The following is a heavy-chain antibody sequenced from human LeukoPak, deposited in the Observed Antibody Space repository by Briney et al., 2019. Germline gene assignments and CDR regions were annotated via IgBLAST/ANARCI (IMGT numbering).Heavy chain of an antibody. CDR2: IYTSGST. CDR3: ARDFWSGPDAFDI. Sequence: SETLSLTCTVSGGSISSGSYYWSWIRQPAGKGLEWIGRIYTSGSTNYNPSLKSRVTISVDTSKNQFSLKLSSVTAADTAVYYCARDFWSGPDAFDIWGQGTMVTVSS. D-gene: IGHD3-3*01. CDR1: GGSISSGSYY. V-gene: IGHV4-61*02. J-gene: IGHJ3*02.